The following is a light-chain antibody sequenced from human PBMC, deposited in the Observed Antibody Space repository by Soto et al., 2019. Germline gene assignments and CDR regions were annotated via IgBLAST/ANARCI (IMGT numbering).Light chain of an antibody. CDR2: DAS. CDR1: QSVSGS. Sequence: EIVLTQSPATLSLSPGERATLSCRASQSVSGSLAWYQQKPGQAPRLLIYDASNRATGIPGRFSGSGSGTDFTLTISSLEPEDFGVYYCQQRRNWPPWTFGQGTKVEIK. CDR3: QQRRNWPPWT. J-gene: IGKJ1*01. V-gene: IGKV3-11*01.